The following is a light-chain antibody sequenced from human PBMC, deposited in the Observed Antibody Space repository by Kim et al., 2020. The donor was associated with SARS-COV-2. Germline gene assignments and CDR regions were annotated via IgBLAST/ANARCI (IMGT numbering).Light chain of an antibody. CDR3: QHFDNRVT. Sequence: LSVSPGERATLSCRSSQPISSNFAWYQQRPGQAPRLLIYGPSTRATGIPARFSGSGSGREFTLTINSLQSEDVAVYYCQHFDNRVTFGGGSKVEIK. J-gene: IGKJ4*01. V-gene: IGKV3-15*01. CDR2: GPS. CDR1: QPISSN.